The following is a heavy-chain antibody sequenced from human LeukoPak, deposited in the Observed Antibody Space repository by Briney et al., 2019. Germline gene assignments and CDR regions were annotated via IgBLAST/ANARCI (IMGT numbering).Heavy chain of an antibody. D-gene: IGHD3-9*01. Sequence: GGSLRLSCAASGFTFSNYAMRWVRQAPGKGLEWVSGISGSGDSTYYADSVKGRFTISRDNSKNTLYLQMNSLRAEDTAVYYCAKDRRRDDVLTGPFPDWGQGTLVTVSS. CDR3: AKDRRRDDVLTGPFPD. J-gene: IGHJ4*02. CDR1: GFTFSNYA. CDR2: ISGSGDST. V-gene: IGHV3-23*01.